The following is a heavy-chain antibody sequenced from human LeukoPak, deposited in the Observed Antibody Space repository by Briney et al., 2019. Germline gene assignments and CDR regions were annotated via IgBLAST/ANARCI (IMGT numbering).Heavy chain of an antibody. V-gene: IGHV3-30*03. D-gene: IGHD6-19*01. CDR3: ARDLGGDPLIAVAAVFDY. Sequence: LAGGSLRLSCAASGFTFSSYGMHWVRQAPGKGLEWVAVISYDGSNKYYADSVKGRFTISRDNSKNTLYLQMNSLRAEDTAVYYCARDLGGDPLIAVAAVFDYWGQGTLVTVSS. CDR1: GFTFSSYG. J-gene: IGHJ4*02. CDR2: ISYDGSNK.